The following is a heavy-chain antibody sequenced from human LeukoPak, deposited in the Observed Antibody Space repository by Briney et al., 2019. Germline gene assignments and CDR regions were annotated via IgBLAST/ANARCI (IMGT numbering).Heavy chain of an antibody. D-gene: IGHD3-22*01. J-gene: IGHJ4*02. CDR1: GGSISNYY. CDR3: AGTYYYDSSGYYHYSL. CDR2: IYTSGST. Sequence: SETLSLTCNVSGGSISNYYWSWVRQPAGKGLEWIGRIYTSGSTNYNPSLKSRVTISVDTSKNQFSLKLSSVTAADTAVYYCAGTYYYDSSGYYHYSLWGQGTLVTVSS. V-gene: IGHV4-4*07.